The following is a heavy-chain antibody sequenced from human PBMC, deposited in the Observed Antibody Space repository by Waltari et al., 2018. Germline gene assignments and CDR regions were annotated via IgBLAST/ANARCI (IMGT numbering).Heavy chain of an antibody. J-gene: IGHJ3*02. CDR3: ASAPGMADAFDI. D-gene: IGHD6-13*01. CDR2: IYSGGST. CDR1: GGSFSGYY. Sequence: VQLHQWGAGLLKPSETPSLTCAVYGGSFSGYYWCWLRQHPGKGLEWFSVIYSGGSTYYADSVKGRFTISRDNSKNTLYLQMNSLRAEDTAVYYCASAPGMADAFDIWGQGTMVTVSS. V-gene: IGHV3-53*01.